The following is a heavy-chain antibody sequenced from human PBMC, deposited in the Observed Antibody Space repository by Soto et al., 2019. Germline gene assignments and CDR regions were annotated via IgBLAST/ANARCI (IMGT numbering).Heavy chain of an antibody. V-gene: IGHV4-34*01. J-gene: IGHJ6*02. CDR3: ARGGCSGGSCFLYYYYGMDV. D-gene: IGHD2-15*01. CDR1: GGSFSGYY. CDR2: INHSGST. Sequence: XGTLSLTCAVYGGSFSGYYGSWIRQPPGKGLEWIGEINHSGSTNYNPSLKSRVTISVDTSKNQFSLRLSSVTAADTAVYYCARGGCSGGSCFLYYYYGMDVWGQGTTVTV.